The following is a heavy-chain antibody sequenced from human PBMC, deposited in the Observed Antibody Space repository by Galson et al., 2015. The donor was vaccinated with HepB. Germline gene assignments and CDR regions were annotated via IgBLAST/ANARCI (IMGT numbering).Heavy chain of an antibody. CDR1: GFTFSNAW. V-gene: IGHV3-15*01. D-gene: IGHD3-10*01. J-gene: IGHJ4*02. CDR3: TTKGWFGELFYGY. CDR2: IKSKTDGGTT. Sequence: SLRLSCAASGFTFSNAWMSWVRQAPGKGLEWVGRIKSKTDGGTTGYAAPVKGRFTISRDDSKNTLYLQMNSLKTEDTAVYYCTTKGWFGELFYGYWGQGTLVTVSS.